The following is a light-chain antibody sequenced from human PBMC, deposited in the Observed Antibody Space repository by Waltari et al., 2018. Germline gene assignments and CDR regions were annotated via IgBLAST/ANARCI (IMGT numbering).Light chain of an antibody. Sequence: DIVMTQSPDSLAVSLGERATINCKSSQSVLFNSNNKNYLAWYQQKPGQPPKLLIYWASTRESGVPDRFSGSGSGTDFTLTISSLHAEDVAIYYCQQYYRTPWTFGQGTKVEI. CDR2: WAS. J-gene: IGKJ1*01. V-gene: IGKV4-1*01. CDR3: QQYYRTPWT. CDR1: QSVLFNSNNKNY.